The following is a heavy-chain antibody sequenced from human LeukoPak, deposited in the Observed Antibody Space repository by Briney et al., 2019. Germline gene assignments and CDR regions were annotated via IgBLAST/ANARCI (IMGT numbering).Heavy chain of an antibody. Sequence: SETLSLTRTVSGGSISSSNYYWGWIRQPPGKGLEWIGSIYYSGSAYYNPSLRSRVTMSVDTSNNQFSLKLSSVTAADTAVYYCARRGLRSDYWGQGTLVTVSS. D-gene: IGHD5-12*01. CDR3: ARRGLRSDY. V-gene: IGHV4-39*01. CDR1: GGSISSSNYY. J-gene: IGHJ4*02. CDR2: IYYSGSA.